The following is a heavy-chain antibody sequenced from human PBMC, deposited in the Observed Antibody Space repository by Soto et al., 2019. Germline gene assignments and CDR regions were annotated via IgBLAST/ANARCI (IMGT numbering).Heavy chain of an antibody. CDR3: ARWPAGSAFDF. V-gene: IGHV3-13*01. J-gene: IGHJ4*02. CDR2: TGTTGDT. Sequence: EVQLVESGGGLVQPGGSLRLSCAASGFTFRSYDMHWVRKATGKGLEWVSGTGTTGDTYYAGSVKGRFTVSREDAKSSLYLQMNSLRAEDTAVYYCARWPAGSAFDFWGQGILVTVSS. CDR1: GFTFRSYD. D-gene: IGHD2-15*01.